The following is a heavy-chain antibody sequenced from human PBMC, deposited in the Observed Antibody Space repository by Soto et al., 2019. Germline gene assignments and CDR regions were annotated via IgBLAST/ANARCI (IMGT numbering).Heavy chain of an antibody. D-gene: IGHD3-10*01. J-gene: IGHJ5*02. CDR3: EHRDYRRRWYVDWFDT. V-gene: IGHV2-5*02. Sequence: SGPTLVNPTQTLTLTCTFSGFSLSTSGVGVGWIRQPPGKALEWLALIYWDDDKRYSPSLKSRLTITKDTSKNQVVLTMTNMDPVETATSYCEHRDYRRRWYVDWFDTWGQGTLVTVSS. CDR2: IYWDDDK. CDR1: GFSLSTSGVG.